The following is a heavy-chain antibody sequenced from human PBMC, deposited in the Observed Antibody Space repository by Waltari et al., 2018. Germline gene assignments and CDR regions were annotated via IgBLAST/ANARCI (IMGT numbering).Heavy chain of an antibody. J-gene: IGHJ6*02. V-gene: IGHV1-69*13. CDR2: IIPIFGTA. CDR3: ARGGRAAAGTREDYYYGMDV. Sequence: QVQLVQSGAEVKKPGSSVKVSCKASGGTFSSYAISWVRQAPGQGLEWMGGIIPIFGTANYAQKFQGRVTITADESTSTAYMELSSLRSEDTAVYYCARGGRAAAGTREDYYYGMDVWGQGTTVTVSS. D-gene: IGHD6-13*01. CDR1: GGTFSSYA.